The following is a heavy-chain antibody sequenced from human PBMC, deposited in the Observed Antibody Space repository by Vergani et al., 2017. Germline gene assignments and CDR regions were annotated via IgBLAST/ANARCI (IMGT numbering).Heavy chain of an antibody. V-gene: IGHV5-51*01. CDR2: IYPGDSDT. J-gene: IGHJ3*02. D-gene: IGHD6-19*01. Sequence: EVQLVQSGAEVKKPGESLKISCKGSGYSFTSYWIGWVRQMPGKGLEWMGIIYPGDSDTRYSPSFQGQVTISADKSISTSYLQWSSLKASDTAMYYCARPGRLYSSGWNDAFDIWGQGTMVTVSS. CDR3: ARPGRLYSSGWNDAFDI. CDR1: GYSFTSYW.